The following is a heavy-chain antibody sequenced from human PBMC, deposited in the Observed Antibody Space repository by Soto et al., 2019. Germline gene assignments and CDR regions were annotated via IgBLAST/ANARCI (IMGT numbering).Heavy chain of an antibody. CDR2: ISGSGGST. CDR3: AKGGYSYGPVYYGMDV. D-gene: IGHD5-18*01. V-gene: IGHV3-23*01. Sequence: GGSLRLSWAASGFTFSSYAMSWVRQAPGKGLEWVSAISGSGGSTYYADSVKGRFTISRDNSKNTLYLQMNSLRAEDTAVYYCAKGGYSYGPVYYGMDVWGQGTTVTVSS. J-gene: IGHJ6*02. CDR1: GFTFSSYA.